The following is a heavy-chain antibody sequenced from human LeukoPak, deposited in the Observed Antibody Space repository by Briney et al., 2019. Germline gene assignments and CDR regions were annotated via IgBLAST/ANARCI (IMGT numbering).Heavy chain of an antibody. CDR3: ARDLYSREIDY. CDR1: GFTLSNYP. D-gene: IGHD6-13*01. J-gene: IGHJ4*02. Sequence: GGSLRLSCAASGFTLSNYPMGWVRQAPVKGLEWLSAIGEEKSGSWTKSADSVKGRFTISRDNAKNSLYLQMNSLRAEDTAVYYCARDLYSREIDYWGQGTLVTVSS. V-gene: IGHV3-21*01. CDR2: IGEEKSGSWT.